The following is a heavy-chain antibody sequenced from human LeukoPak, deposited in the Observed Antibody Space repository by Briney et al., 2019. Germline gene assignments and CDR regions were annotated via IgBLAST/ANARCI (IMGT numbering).Heavy chain of an antibody. J-gene: IGHJ4*01. CDR1: GFTFSTYA. V-gene: IGHV3-33*01. D-gene: IGHD5-12*01. CDR3: VRDPRDKYSPRSDY. CDR2: IWSDGTIK. Sequence: GGSLRLSCAASGFTFSTYAIHWVRQAPGKGLEWVAVIWSDGTIKYYADSVMGRFTVSRDNSENMVHLQMSSLRAEDTAVYYCVRDPRDKYSPRSDYWGHGTLVTVSS.